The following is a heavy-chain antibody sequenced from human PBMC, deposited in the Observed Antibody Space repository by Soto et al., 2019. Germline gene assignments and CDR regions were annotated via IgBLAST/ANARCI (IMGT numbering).Heavy chain of an antibody. CDR1: GFTFSRYW. D-gene: IGHD5-18*01. Sequence: EVQLVESGGDLVQPGGFLRLSCATSGFTFSRYWMHWVRQVPGKGLVWVSRINSDGSSISYSDSVKGRFTISRDNAKNTLYSQMNSLRVEGSAVYYCARLPVDTVTSLDYWGQGTLVTVSS. CDR2: INSDGSSI. J-gene: IGHJ4*02. V-gene: IGHV3-74*01. CDR3: ARLPVDTVTSLDY.